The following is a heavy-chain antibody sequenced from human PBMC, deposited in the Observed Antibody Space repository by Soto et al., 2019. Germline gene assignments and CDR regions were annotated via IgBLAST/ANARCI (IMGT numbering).Heavy chain of an antibody. J-gene: IGHJ6*03. CDR3: ARGTFWSGYYEYYYYYYMDV. CDR1: GGSISSYY. D-gene: IGHD3-3*01. V-gene: IGHV4-59*01. Sequence: QVQLQESGPGLVKPSETLSLTCTVSGGSISSYYWSWIRQPPGKGLEWIGYIYYSGSTNYNPSLKSRGTISVDTSKNQFSLKLSSVTAADTAVYYCARGTFWSGYYEYYYYYYMDVWGKGTTVTVSS. CDR2: IYYSGST.